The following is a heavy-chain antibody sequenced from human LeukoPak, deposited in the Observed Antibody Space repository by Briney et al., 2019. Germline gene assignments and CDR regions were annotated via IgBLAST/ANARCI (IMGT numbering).Heavy chain of an antibody. CDR1: GYSFTSYW. CDR2: IYPGDSDT. D-gene: IGHD2-21*02. J-gene: IGHJ3*02. CDR3: ARRRYCGGDCYDRAFDI. V-gene: IGHV5-51*01. Sequence: GESLKISCKGSGYSFTSYWIGWVRQMPGKGLEWMGIIYPGDSDTRYSPSFQGQVTISADKSIRTAYLQWSSLKASDTAMYYCARRRYCGGDCYDRAFDIWGQGTMVTVSS.